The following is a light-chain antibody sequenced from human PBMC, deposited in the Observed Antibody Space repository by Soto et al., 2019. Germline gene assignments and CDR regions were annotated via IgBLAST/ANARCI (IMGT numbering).Light chain of an antibody. Sequence: SYELTQPPSVSVAPGQTATVTCGGDKVGTKGVLWYQQRPGQAPVVVVDEDTDRPSGIPERFSGSSSGNTATLTITRVEAVDEADYYCQVWDRTATVVFGGGTKVTVL. J-gene: IGLJ2*01. CDR2: EDT. CDR1: KVGTKG. CDR3: QVWDRTATVV. V-gene: IGLV3-21*02.